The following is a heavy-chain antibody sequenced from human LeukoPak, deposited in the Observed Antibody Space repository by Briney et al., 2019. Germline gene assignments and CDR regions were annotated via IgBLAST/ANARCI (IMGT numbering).Heavy chain of an antibody. D-gene: IGHD2/OR15-2a*01. CDR1: GFTFTNYW. V-gene: IGHV3-7*01. CDR3: ARERVTTTSFDY. Sequence: GGSLRLSCAASGFTFTNYWMNWLRQASGKGLEWVANIKQDGGAKNYVDSVKGRFTISRDNAKNSLYLQMNNLRVEDTAVYYCARERVTTTSFDYWGQGVLVTVSS. CDR2: IKQDGGAK. J-gene: IGHJ4*02.